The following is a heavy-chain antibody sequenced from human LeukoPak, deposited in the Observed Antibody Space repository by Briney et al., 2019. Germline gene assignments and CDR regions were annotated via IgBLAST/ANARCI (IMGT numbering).Heavy chain of an antibody. CDR3: ARESGYDRDFDY. CDR1: GXSISSYY. CDR2: IYYSGST. Sequence: SETLSLTRTVSGXSISSYYGSWIRQPPGKGLEWIGYIYYSGSTNYNPSLKSRVTISVDTSKNQFSLKLSSVTAADTAVYYCARESGYDRDFDYWGQGTLVTVSS. D-gene: IGHD5-12*01. J-gene: IGHJ4*02. V-gene: IGHV4-59*01.